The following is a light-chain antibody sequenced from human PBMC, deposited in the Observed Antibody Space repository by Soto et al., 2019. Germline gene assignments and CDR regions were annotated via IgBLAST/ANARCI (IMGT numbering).Light chain of an antibody. CDR3: QQYSSYSAT. CDR1: HNIFTY. J-gene: IGKJ3*01. Sequence: DIQLTQSPSTLSASVGDRVTLTCRASHNIFTYLAWYQQKPGRAPRLLISGASSLESGVPSRFSGSGSGTEFTLTISSLHPDDFSSSYCQQYSSYSATFGPGTRIDVK. CDR2: GAS. V-gene: IGKV1-5*03.